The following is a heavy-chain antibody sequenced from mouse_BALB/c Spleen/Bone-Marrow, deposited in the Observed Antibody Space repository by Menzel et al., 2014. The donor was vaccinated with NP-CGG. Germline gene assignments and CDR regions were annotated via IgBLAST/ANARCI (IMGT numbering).Heavy chain of an antibody. CDR3: AREYYGDRYFDV. CDR1: GYSFPGYT. Sequence: VQLPQSGPELVKPGASMKISCKASGYSFPGYTMTWVKQSHGKNLEWIGLITPYNGGTTYNQKFKGKATLTVDKSSSTAYMELLRLTSEDSAVYYCAREYYGDRYFDVCGAGTTVTVAS. CDR2: ITPYNGGT. V-gene: IGHV1-18*01. D-gene: IGHD1-1*01. J-gene: IGHJ1*01.